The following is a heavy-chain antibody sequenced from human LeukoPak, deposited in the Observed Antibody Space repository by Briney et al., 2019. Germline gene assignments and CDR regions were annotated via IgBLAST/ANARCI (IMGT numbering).Heavy chain of an antibody. CDR1: GFTFSSYS. J-gene: IGHJ4*02. Sequence: GGSLRLSCAASGFTFSSYSMNWVRQAPGKGLEWVSSISSSSSYIYYADSVKGRFTISRDNAKNSLYLQMNSLRAEDTALYYCAKSALYTVTTVTETHFDYWGQGTLVTVSS. CDR2: ISSSSSYI. D-gene: IGHD4-17*01. CDR3: AKSALYTVTTVTETHFDY. V-gene: IGHV3-21*04.